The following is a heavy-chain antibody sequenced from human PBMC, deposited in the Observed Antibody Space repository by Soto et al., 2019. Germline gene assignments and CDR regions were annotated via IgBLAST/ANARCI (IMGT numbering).Heavy chain of an antibody. CDR1: GFTFSTYA. J-gene: IGHJ4*02. D-gene: IGHD6-13*01. Sequence: EVQLLESGGGLVQPGGSLRLSCAASGFTFSTYAMTWVRQAPGKGLEWVSTISGSGGSTYYADSVKGRFTISRDNSKNTLYLQMTSLRAEDTAVYYCSVTVSSSCYFDYWGQGPLVTVSS. V-gene: IGHV3-23*01. CDR3: SVTVSSSCYFDY. CDR2: ISGSGGST.